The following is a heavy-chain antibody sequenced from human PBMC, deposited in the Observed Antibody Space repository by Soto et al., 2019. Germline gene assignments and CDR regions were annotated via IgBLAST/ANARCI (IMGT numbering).Heavy chain of an antibody. CDR3: AKVGVGCSGGSCYFDCYFDL. D-gene: IGHD2-15*01. CDR1: GFTFDDYA. Sequence: EVQLVESGGGLVQPGRSLRLSCAASGFTFDDYAMHWVRQAPGKGLEWVSGISWNSGSIGYADSVKGRFTISRDNAKNSLYLQMNSLRAEDTALYYCAKVGVGCSGGSCYFDCYFDLWGRGTLVTVSS. CDR2: ISWNSGSI. V-gene: IGHV3-9*01. J-gene: IGHJ2*01.